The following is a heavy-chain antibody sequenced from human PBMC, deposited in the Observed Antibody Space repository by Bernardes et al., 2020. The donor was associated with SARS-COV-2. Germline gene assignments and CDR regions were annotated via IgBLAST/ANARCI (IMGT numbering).Heavy chain of an antibody. D-gene: IGHD3-9*01. CDR3: ARGLKVLRYFDRQPHLDY. Sequence: ASVKVSCKASGYTFTGYYMHWVRQAPGQGLEWMGWINPNSGGTNYAQKFQGWVTMTRDTSISTAYMELSRLRSDDTAVYYCARGLKVLRYFDRQPHLDYWGQGTLVTVSS. CDR2: INPNSGGT. J-gene: IGHJ4*02. CDR1: GYTFTGYY. V-gene: IGHV1-2*04.